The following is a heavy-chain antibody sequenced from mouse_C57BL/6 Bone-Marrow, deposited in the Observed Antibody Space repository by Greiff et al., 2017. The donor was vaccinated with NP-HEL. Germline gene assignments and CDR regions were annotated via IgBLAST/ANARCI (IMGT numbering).Heavy chain of an antibody. CDR2: IDPNSGGT. CDR3: ARWGLFLFSYYYDMDY. CDR1: GYTFTSYW. Sequence: QVQLQQSGAELVKPGASVKLSCKASGYTFTSYWMHWVKQRPGRGLEWIGRIDPNSGGTKYNEKFKSKATLTVDKPSSTAYMQLSSLTSEDSAVYYSARWGLFLFSYYYDMDYWGQGTSVTVSS. J-gene: IGHJ4*01. V-gene: IGHV1-72*01. D-gene: IGHD1-1*01.